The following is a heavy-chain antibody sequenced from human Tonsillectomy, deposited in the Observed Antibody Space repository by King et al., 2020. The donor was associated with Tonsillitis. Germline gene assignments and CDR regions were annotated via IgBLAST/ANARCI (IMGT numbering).Heavy chain of an antibody. D-gene: IGHD3-10*01. CDR1: GGSFSGYY. Sequence: VQLQQWGAGLLKPSETLSLTCAVYGGSFSGYYWSWIRQPPGKGLEWIGEINHSGSTNYNPSLKSRVTISVDTSKNQFSLKLSSVTAADTAVYYCATTTPYYYGSGRGLRAFDIWGQGTMVTVSS. J-gene: IGHJ3*02. V-gene: IGHV4-34*01. CDR2: INHSGST. CDR3: ATTTPYYYGSGRGLRAFDI.